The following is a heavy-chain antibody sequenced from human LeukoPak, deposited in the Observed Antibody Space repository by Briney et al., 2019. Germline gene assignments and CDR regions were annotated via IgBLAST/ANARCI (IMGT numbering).Heavy chain of an antibody. D-gene: IGHD2-15*01. CDR3: ARKARDYCSGGSCYPLSTKGAFDI. CDR2: IIPIFGTA. CDR1: GGTFSSYA. J-gene: IGHJ3*02. Sequence: GASVKVSCKASGGTFSSYAISWVRQAPGQGLEWIGGIIPIFGTANYAQKFQGRVTITTDESTSTAYMELSSLRSEDTAVYYCARKARDYCSGGSCYPLSTKGAFDIWGQGTMVTVSS. V-gene: IGHV1-69*05.